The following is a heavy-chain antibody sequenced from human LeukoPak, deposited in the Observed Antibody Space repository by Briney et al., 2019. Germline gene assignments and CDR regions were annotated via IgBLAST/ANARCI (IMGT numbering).Heavy chain of an antibody. D-gene: IGHD3-10*02. J-gene: IGHJ6*03. Sequence: SSETLSLTCSLSGRSISSCYWRWIRQPPRKGLDYIGYIHYIGSTHFSPSLKCRVTISVDTSKTQFSQKLTSVTAADTAVYYCARDRGFTMLSYMDVWGKGTTVTVSS. V-gene: IGHV4-59*12. CDR3: ARDRGFTMLSYMDV. CDR1: GRSISSCY. CDR2: IHYIGST.